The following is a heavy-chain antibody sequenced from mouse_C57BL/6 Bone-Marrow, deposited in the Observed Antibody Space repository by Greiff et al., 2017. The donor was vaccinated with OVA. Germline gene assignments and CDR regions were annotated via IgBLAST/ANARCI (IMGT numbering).Heavy chain of an antibody. CDR2: IWRGGST. D-gene: IGHD1-1*01. CDR1: GFSLTSYG. V-gene: IGHV2-5*01. Sequence: VQLQQSGPGLVQPSQSLSITCTVSGFSLTSYGVHWVRQSPGKGLEWLGVIWRGGSTDYNAAFMSRLSITKDNSKSQVFFKMNSLQADDTAIYYCAKGTTVVAKGYYFDYWGQGTTLTVSS. CDR3: AKGTTVVAKGYYFDY. J-gene: IGHJ2*01.